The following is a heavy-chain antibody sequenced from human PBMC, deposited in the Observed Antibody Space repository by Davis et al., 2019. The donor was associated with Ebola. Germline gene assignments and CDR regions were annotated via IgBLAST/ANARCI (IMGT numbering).Heavy chain of an antibody. CDR1: GFTFSSYW. J-gene: IGHJ2*01. Sequence: GESLKISCAASGFTFSSYWMHWVRRAPGKGLVWVSRINSDGSSTSYADSVKGRFTISRDNSKNTLYLQMNSLRAEDTAVYYCAKVNDYVYWYFDLWGRGTLVTVSS. CDR3: AKVNDYVYWYFDL. CDR2: INSDGSST. D-gene: IGHD4-17*01. V-gene: IGHV3-74*01.